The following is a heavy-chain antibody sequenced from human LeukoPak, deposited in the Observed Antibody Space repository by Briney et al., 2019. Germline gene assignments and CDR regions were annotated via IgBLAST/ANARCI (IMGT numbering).Heavy chain of an antibody. CDR2: IYHSGST. V-gene: IGHV4-38-2*02. D-gene: IGHD3-9*01. CDR1: GYSISSGYY. Sequence: PSETLSLTCTVSGYSISSGYYWGWIRQPPGKGLEWIGSIYHSGSTYYNPSLKSRVTISVDTSKNQFSLKLSSVTAADTAVYYCASGRYFDWLLFDYWGQGTLVTVSS. J-gene: IGHJ4*02. CDR3: ASGRYFDWLLFDY.